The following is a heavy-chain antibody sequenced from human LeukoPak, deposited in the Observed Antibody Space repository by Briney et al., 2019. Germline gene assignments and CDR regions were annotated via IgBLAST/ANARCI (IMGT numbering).Heavy chain of an antibody. CDR3: AKWGYGDLDAFDI. Sequence: PGGSLRLSCAASGFTFSSYAMSWVRQAPGKGLEWVSAISGSGGSTYYADSVKGRFTISRDNSKNTLYLQMNSLRAEGTAVYYCAKWGYGDLDAFDIWGQGTMVTVSS. CDR1: GFTFSSYA. CDR2: ISGSGGST. D-gene: IGHD4-17*01. V-gene: IGHV3-23*01. J-gene: IGHJ3*02.